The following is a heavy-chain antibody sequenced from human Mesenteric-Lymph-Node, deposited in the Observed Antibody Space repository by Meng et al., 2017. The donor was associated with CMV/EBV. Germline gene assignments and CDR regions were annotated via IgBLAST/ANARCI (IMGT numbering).Heavy chain of an antibody. D-gene: IGHD6-19*01. V-gene: IGHV1-18*04. CDR3: ARPYFGSSGWYFGY. J-gene: IGHJ4*02. Sequence: SGYTFTSYGISWVRQAPGQGLEWMRWISAYNGNTNYAQKLQGRVTMTTDTSTSTAYMELRSLRSDDTAVYYCARPYFGSSGWYFGYWGQGTLVTVSS. CDR2: ISAYNGNT. CDR1: GYTFTSYG.